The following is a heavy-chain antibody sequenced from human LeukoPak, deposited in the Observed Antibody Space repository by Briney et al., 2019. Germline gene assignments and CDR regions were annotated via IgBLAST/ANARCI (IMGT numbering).Heavy chain of an antibody. CDR3: ARAPTYYYDSSGLENWFDP. CDR1: GGSISSYY. Sequence: SETLSLTCTVSGGSISSYYWGWIRQHPGKGLEWIGYIYYSGSTNYNPSLKSRVTISVDTSKNQFSLKLSSVTAADTAVYYCARAPTYYYDSSGLENWFDPWGQGTLVTVSS. V-gene: IGHV4-59*01. D-gene: IGHD3-22*01. J-gene: IGHJ5*02. CDR2: IYYSGST.